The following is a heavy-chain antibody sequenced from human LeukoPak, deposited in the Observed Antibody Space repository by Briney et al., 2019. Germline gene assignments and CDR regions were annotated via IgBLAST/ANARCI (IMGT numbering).Heavy chain of an antibody. CDR1: GGSISSYY. Sequence: TSETLSLTCTVSGGSISSYYWSWIRQPPGKGLEWIGYIYYSGSTNYNPSLKSRVTISVDTSKNQFSLKLSSVTAADTAVYYCAREGKIVGARSYGMDVWGQGTTVTVSS. V-gene: IGHV4-59*01. CDR2: IYYSGST. CDR3: AREGKIVGARSYGMDV. J-gene: IGHJ6*02. D-gene: IGHD1-26*01.